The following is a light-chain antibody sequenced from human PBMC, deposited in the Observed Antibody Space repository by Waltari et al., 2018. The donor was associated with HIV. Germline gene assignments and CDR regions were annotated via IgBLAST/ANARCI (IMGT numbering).Light chain of an antibody. CDR3: GTWDSSLSAGGV. CDR2: DNN. V-gene: IGLV1-51*01. J-gene: IGLJ3*02. Sequence: QSVLTQPPSVSAATGQKVTIPCSGTSPNSGTNYVSWYQQLPGTAPKLLIYDNNKRPSGIPDRCAGSKPGTSATLGITGLQPGDEADYYCGTWDSSLSAGGVFGGGTKLTVL. CDR1: SPNSGTNY.